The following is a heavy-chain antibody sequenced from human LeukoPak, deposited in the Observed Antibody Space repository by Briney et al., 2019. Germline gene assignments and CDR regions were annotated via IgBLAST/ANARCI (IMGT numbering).Heavy chain of an antibody. V-gene: IGHV4-39*01. CDR1: RGSLSSSSYY. CDR2: IYYSGST. CDR3: ASPPYDPIFDY. Sequence: PSETLSLTCTFSRGSLSSSSYYWRWIPQPPGKALEWIGNIYYSGSTYYNPSLKSRGTISVDTSKNQFSLKLRSVTAADTAVYYCASPPYDPIFDYWGQGTLVTVSS. D-gene: IGHD3-22*01. J-gene: IGHJ4*02.